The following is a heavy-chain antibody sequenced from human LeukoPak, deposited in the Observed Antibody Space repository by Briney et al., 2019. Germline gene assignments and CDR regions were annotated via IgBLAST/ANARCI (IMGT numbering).Heavy chain of an antibody. Sequence: SETLSLTCTVSGGSISSYYWSWIRQPPGKGLEWIGYIYYSGSTNYNPSLKSRVTISVDTSKNQFSLKLSSVTAADTAVYYCARVKRITMVRGVTNWFDPWGQGTLVTVSS. CDR1: GGSISSYY. CDR3: ARVKRITMVRGVTNWFDP. V-gene: IGHV4-59*12. CDR2: IYYSGST. J-gene: IGHJ5*02. D-gene: IGHD3-10*01.